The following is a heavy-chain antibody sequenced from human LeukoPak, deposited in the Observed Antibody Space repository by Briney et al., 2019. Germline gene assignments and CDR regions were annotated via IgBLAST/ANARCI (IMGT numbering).Heavy chain of an antibody. J-gene: IGHJ4*02. CDR3: AKDSAYYYDSSGYYYD. V-gene: IGHV3-23*01. CDR2: ISGSGGST. CDR1: GFTFSSYA. D-gene: IGHD3-22*01. Sequence: GGSLRLSCAASGFTFSSYAMSWVRQAPGKGLEWVSAISGSGGSTYYADSVKGRFTISRDNSKNTLYLQMNSLRAEDTAMYYCAKDSAYYYDSSGYYYDWGQGTLVTVSS.